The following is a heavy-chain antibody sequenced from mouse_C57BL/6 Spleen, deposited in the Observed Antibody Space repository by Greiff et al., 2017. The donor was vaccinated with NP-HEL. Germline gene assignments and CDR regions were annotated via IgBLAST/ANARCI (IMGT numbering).Heavy chain of an antibody. V-gene: IGHV1-64*01. D-gene: IGHD2-3*01. J-gene: IGHJ3*01. Sequence: VQLQQPGAELVKPGASVKLSCKASGYTFTSYWMHWVKQRPGQGLEWIGMIHPNSGSTNYNEKFKSKATLTVDKSSSTAYMQLSSLTSEDSAVYYCARSIYDGYYPFAYWGQGTLVTVSA. CDR1: GYTFTSYW. CDR2: IHPNSGST. CDR3: ARSIYDGYYPFAY.